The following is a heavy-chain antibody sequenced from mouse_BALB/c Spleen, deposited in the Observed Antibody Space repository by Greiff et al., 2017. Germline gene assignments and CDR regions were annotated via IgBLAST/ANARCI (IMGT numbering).Heavy chain of an antibody. CDR1: GYTFTSYW. D-gene: IGHD1-1*01. J-gene: IGHJ2*01. V-gene: IGHV1-7*01. Sequence: VQLQQSGAELAKPGASVKMSCKASGYTFTSYWMHWVKQRPGQGLEWIGYINPSTGYTEYNQKFKDKATLTADKSSSTTYMQLSSLTSEDSAVYYCARSSYYGSSYYFDYWGQGTTLTVSS. CDR2: INPSTGYT. CDR3: ARSSYYGSSYYFDY.